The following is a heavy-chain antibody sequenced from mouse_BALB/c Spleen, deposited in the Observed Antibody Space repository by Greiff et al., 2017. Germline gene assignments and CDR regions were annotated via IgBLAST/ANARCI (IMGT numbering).Heavy chain of an antibody. Sequence: VKLMESGAELVRPGTSVKISCKASGYTFTNYWLGWVKQRPGHGLEWIGDIYPGGGYTNYNEKFKGKATLTADTSSSTAYMQLSSLTSEDSAVYFCARAGNYAVDYWGQGTTLTVSS. D-gene: IGHD2-1*01. CDR2: IYPGGGYT. V-gene: IGHV1-63*02. J-gene: IGHJ2*01. CDR3: ARAGNYAVDY. CDR1: GYTFTNYW.